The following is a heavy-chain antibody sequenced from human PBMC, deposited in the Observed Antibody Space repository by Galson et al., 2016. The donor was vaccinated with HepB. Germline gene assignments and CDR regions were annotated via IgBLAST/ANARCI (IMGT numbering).Heavy chain of an antibody. D-gene: IGHD6-13*01. CDR1: GGSISPYY. J-gene: IGHJ2*01. Sequence: SETLSLTCTVSGGSISPYYWSWIRQSPGKGLEWIGYVYYNGVTNYNPSLKSRVTVSLDKSQSQFFLKVNSMTAADTALYYCAGMDASRWNLYGYHDPWGRGTLVTVSS. CDR3: AGMDASRWNLYGYHDP. CDR2: VYYNGVT. V-gene: IGHV4-59*01.